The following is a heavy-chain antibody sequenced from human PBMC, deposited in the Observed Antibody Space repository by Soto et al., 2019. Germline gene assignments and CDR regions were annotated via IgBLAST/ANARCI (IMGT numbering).Heavy chain of an antibody. CDR2: ISAYNGNT. J-gene: IGHJ6*02. D-gene: IGHD2-15*01. V-gene: IGHV1-18*01. CDR3: ARFSGGSYNTYYYYYGMDV. Sequence: GASVKVSCKVSGGSFSTYTLSWVRQAPGQGLDWMGWISAYNGNTKYAQDLQGRVTMTTDTSTSTAYMELRSLRSDDTAVYYCARFSGGSYNTYYYYYGMDVWGQGTTVTVSS. CDR1: GGSFSTYT.